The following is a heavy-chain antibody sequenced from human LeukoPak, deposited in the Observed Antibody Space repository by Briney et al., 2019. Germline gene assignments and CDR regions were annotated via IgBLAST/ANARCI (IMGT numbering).Heavy chain of an antibody. V-gene: IGHV7-4-1*02. Sequence: GASVKVSCKASGYTFTSYAMNWVRQAPGQGLEWMGWINTNTGNPTYAQGFTGRFVFSLDTSVSTVYLQISSLRAEDTAVYYCARENDYGDYVGAFDIWGQGTMVTVSS. CDR3: ARENDYGDYVGAFDI. CDR2: INTNTGNP. CDR1: GYTFTSYA. J-gene: IGHJ3*02. D-gene: IGHD4-17*01.